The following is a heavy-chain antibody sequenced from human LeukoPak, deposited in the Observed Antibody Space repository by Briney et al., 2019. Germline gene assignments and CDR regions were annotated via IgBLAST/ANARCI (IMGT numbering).Heavy chain of an antibody. CDR3: ARLDAAAGRYLQFFY. V-gene: IGHV4-59*08. D-gene: IGHD5-24*01. Sequence: PSETLSLTCTASGGSFSNYYWSWIRQSPEKGLEWIGYIHDSGSTNYNPSLKSRVTISVDTSKNQFSLKLSSVTAADTAVYYCARLDAAAGRYLQFFYWGQGTLVTVSS. CDR2: IHDSGST. J-gene: IGHJ4*02. CDR1: GGSFSNYY.